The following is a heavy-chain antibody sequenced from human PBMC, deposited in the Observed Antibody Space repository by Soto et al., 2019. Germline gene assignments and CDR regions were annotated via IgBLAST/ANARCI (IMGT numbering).Heavy chain of an antibody. D-gene: IGHD3-3*01. V-gene: IGHV3-11*01. CDR1: GFSFSDYY. CDR2: ISSSGYPI. Sequence: QVQLVESGGGLVQPGGSLRLSCAASGFSFSDYYMTWIRQAPGKGLEWLSYISSSGYPIYYADSVKGRFTISRDNAKNSVFLQMNSLRAQDTAVYYCARDNRIFWNGYYSRHDYYGMDVWGQGTTVTVYS. J-gene: IGHJ6*02. CDR3: ARDNRIFWNGYYSRHDYYGMDV.